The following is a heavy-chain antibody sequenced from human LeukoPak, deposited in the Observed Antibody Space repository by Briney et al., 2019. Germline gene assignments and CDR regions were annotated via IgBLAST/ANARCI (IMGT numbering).Heavy chain of an antibody. CDR3: ARDPGQQLSLYYFDY. Sequence: GGSLRLSCVASGFTFSSYSMNWVRQAPGKGLEWVSYISSSSSTIYYADSVKGRFTISRDNAKNSLYLQMNSLRAEDTAVYYCARDPGQQLSLYYFDYWGQGTLVTVSS. V-gene: IGHV3-48*01. D-gene: IGHD6-13*01. J-gene: IGHJ4*02. CDR1: GFTFSSYS. CDR2: ISSSSSTI.